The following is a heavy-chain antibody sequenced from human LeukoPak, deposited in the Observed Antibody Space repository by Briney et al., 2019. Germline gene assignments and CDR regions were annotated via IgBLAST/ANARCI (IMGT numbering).Heavy chain of an antibody. CDR1: GFTFSNYA. Sequence: PGGSLRLSCAASGFTFSNYAMSWVRQAPGKGLEWVSAISGSGTYTYYADSAKGRFTISRDNSKNTLYLQMNSLRDEDTAVYYCAKSSYYDSSGYYREYYFDFWGQGTLVTVSS. V-gene: IGHV3-23*01. J-gene: IGHJ4*02. CDR3: AKSSYYDSSGYYREYYFDF. CDR2: ISGSGTYT. D-gene: IGHD3-22*01.